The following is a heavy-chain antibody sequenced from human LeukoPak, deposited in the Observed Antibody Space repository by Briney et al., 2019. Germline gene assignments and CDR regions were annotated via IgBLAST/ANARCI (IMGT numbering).Heavy chain of an antibody. V-gene: IGHV3-23*01. Sequence: GGSLRLSCAASGFTFSSYAMRWVRQAPGKGLEWVSAIGSGSGGTTIYADSVKGRFTISRDNSKNTLYLQMSSLRAEDTAVYYCAKDLGWELLGATYYGMDVWGQGTTVTVSS. J-gene: IGHJ6*02. CDR3: AKDLGWELLGATYYGMDV. CDR2: IGSGSGGTT. D-gene: IGHD1-26*01. CDR1: GFTFSSYA.